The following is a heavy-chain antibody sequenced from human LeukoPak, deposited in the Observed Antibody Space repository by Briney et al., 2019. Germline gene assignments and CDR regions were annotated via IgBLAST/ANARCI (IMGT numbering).Heavy chain of an antibody. J-gene: IGHJ4*02. D-gene: IGHD3-10*01. CDR3: AKDRGYGSGSYLDY. CDR2: ISWNSGSI. Sequence: GGSLRLSCAASGFTFDDYAMHWVRQAPGKGLEWVSGISWNSGSIRCADSVRGRFTISRDNAKNSLYLQMNSLRAEDTALYYCAKDRGYGSGSYLDYWGQGTLVTVSS. CDR1: GFTFDDYA. V-gene: IGHV3-9*01.